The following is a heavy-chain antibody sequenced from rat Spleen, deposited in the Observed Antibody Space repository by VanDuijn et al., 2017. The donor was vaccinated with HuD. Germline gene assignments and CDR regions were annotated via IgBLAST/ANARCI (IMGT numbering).Heavy chain of an antibody. CDR1: GFTFTDYY. D-gene: IGHD2-1*01. CDR3: ARSTYDYFES. V-gene: IGHV5-22*01. Sequence: EVQLVESGGGLVQPGGSLKLSCAASGFTFTDYYMVWVRQAPTRGLEWVATLNYEGTSAYFGDSVKGRFTISRDNAKSTLYLQMNSLRSEDTATYYCARSTYDYFESWGQGVMVTVSS. J-gene: IGHJ2*01. CDR2: LNYEGTSA.